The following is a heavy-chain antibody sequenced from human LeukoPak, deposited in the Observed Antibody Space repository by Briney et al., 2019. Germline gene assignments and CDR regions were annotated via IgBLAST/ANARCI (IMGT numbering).Heavy chain of an antibody. Sequence: PGGSLRLSCTASGFTFSSYAMSWVRQAPGKGLEWVSAISGSGGSTYYADSVKGRFTISRDNAKNSLYLQMNSLRAEDTAVYYCARYYGSRIYYFDYWGQGTLVTVSS. D-gene: IGHD3-10*01. CDR2: ISGSGGST. J-gene: IGHJ4*02. V-gene: IGHV3-23*01. CDR1: GFTFSSYA. CDR3: ARYYGSRIYYFDY.